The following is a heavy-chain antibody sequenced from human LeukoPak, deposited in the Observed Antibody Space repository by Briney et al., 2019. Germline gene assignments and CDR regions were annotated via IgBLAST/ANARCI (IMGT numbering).Heavy chain of an antibody. CDR2: INTNTGNP. CDR3: ARLDSSGPPNAFDI. V-gene: IGHV7-4-1*02. Sequence: ASVKVSCKASGYTFTSYAMNWVRQAPGQGLEWMGWINTNTGNPTYAQGFTGRFVFSFDTSVSTAYLQISSLKAEDTAVYYCARLDSSGPPNAFDIWGQGTMVTVSS. J-gene: IGHJ3*02. D-gene: IGHD3-22*01. CDR1: GYTFTSYA.